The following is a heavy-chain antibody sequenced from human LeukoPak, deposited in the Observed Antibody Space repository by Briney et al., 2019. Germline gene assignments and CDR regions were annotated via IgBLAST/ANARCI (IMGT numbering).Heavy chain of an antibody. CDR3: ARDKDEYPSPGVVVTAILDY. Sequence: SETLSLTCTVPGGSISSGSFYWSWIRQPAGKGLEWIGHMYLGGSSDYSPSLRSRVTISVDTSKNQFSLKLTSVTAADTAVYYCARDKDEYPSPGVVVTAILDYWGQGTLVTVSS. J-gene: IGHJ4*02. D-gene: IGHD2-21*02. CDR1: GGSISSGSFY. CDR2: MYLGGSS. V-gene: IGHV4-61*09.